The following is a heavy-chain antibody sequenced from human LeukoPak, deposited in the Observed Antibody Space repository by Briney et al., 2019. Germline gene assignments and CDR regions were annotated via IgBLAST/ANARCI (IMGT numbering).Heavy chain of an antibody. CDR1: GGSISSGSYY. D-gene: IGHD7-27*01. Sequence: SETLSLTCTVSGGSISSGSYYWSWIRRPAGKGLEWIGRIYTSGSTNYNPSLKSRVTISLDTSKNHFSLKLTSVTAADTAVYYCAKAGDLDYWGQGTLVTVSS. CDR3: AKAGDLDY. V-gene: IGHV4-61*02. J-gene: IGHJ4*02. CDR2: IYTSGST.